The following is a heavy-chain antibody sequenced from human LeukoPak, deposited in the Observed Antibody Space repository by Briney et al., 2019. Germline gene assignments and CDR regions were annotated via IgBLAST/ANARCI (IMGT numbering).Heavy chain of an antibody. CDR3: TRGGSCSSSSCSPFLN. Sequence: GGSLRLSCTASGFTFGAYAMSWVRQAPGKGLEWVGFIRSKLYGGTTEFAASVKGRFTISRDDSKSIAYLQMNSLKTEDTAVYYCTRGGSCSSSSCSPFLNWGQGTLVTASS. CDR1: GFTFGAYA. CDR2: IRSKLYGGTT. D-gene: IGHD2-2*01. V-gene: IGHV3-49*04. J-gene: IGHJ4*02.